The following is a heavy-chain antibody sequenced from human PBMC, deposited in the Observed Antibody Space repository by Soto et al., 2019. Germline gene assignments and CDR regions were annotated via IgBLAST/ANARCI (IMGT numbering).Heavy chain of an antibody. CDR2: ISFDGSHK. V-gene: IGHV3-30*18. D-gene: IGHD2-2*01. Sequence: QVQLVESGGGVVQPGRSLRLSCAASGFTFNTYVMHWVRQAPGKGLEGVAVISFDGSHKYYADSVKGRLTISRDNSKNTVFLQMNRLRAEETAVYYCAKGQHCSTTNCYFYYYGMDVWGHGTTVAVSS. J-gene: IGHJ6*02. CDR3: AKGQHCSTTNCYFYYYGMDV. CDR1: GFTFNTYV.